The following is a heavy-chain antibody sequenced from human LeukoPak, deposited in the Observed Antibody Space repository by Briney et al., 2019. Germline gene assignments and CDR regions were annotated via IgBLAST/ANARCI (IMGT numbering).Heavy chain of an antibody. CDR2: ISSSSSYI. V-gene: IGHV3-21*01. CDR1: RCTLSSYS. D-gene: IGHD2-15*01. J-gene: IGHJ5*02. CDR3: GSDLAGGFDP. Sequence: WASVRLSSRRSRCTLSSYSMNCVGQAPGEEMEWVSSISSSSSYIYYADSVKGRFTISRDNAKNSLYLQMNSLRPEDTAVYYCGSDLAGGFDPGARVPLVTV.